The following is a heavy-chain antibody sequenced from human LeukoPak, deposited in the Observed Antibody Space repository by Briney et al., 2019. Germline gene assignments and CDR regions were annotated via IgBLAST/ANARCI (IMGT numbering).Heavy chain of an antibody. CDR2: INHGGST. CDR3: ARGTNHRVTASYDSSGNGRFDY. V-gene: IGHV4-34*01. Sequence: SETLSLTCAVYGGSFSGYYWSWIRQPPGKGLEWIGEINHGGSTNYNPSLKSRVTISVDTSKNQFSLKLSSVTAADTAVYYCARGTNHRVTASYDSSGNGRFDYWGQGTLVTVSS. J-gene: IGHJ4*02. CDR1: GGSFSGYY. D-gene: IGHD3-22*01.